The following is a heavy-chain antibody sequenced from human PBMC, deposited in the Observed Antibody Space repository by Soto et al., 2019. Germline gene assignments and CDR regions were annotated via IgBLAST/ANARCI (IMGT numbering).Heavy chain of an antibody. CDR3: AKVVEYYDFWSGYYVDY. CDR1: GFTFSSYA. J-gene: IGHJ4*02. D-gene: IGHD3-3*01. V-gene: IGHV3-23*01. CDR2: ISGSGGST. Sequence: EVQLLESGGGLVQPGGSLRLSCEASGFTFSSYAMSWVRQAPGKGLEWVSAISGSGGSTYYADSVKGRFTISRDNSKNTLYLQMNSLKAEDTAVYYCAKVVEYYDFWSGYYVDYWGQGTLVTVSS.